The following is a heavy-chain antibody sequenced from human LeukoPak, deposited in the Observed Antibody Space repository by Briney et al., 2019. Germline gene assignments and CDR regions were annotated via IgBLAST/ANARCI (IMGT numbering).Heavy chain of an antibody. J-gene: IGHJ3*02. CDR2: INPNSGGT. CDR1: GYTFTGYY. V-gene: IGHV1-2*02. Sequence: GASVKVSCKASGYTFTGYYMHWVRQAPGQGLEWMGWINPNSGGTNYAQKFQGRVTMTRDTSISTAYMELSRLRSDDTAVYYCASVANSLDYYDSPDAFDIWGQGTMVTVSS. CDR3: ASVANSLDYYDSPDAFDI. D-gene: IGHD3-22*01.